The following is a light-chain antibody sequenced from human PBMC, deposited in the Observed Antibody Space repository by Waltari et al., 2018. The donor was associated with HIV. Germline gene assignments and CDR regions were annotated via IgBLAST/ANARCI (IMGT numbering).Light chain of an antibody. V-gene: IGLV2-14*01. CDR1: SSDVGKYNY. J-gene: IGLJ3*02. CDR2: DVT. Sequence: QSALTQPASVSGSPGQSITISCTGTSSDVGKYNYVSWYQQYPGKAPKLMISDVTTRPSGISGRFSGSKSANTASLTISEVQAEDEADYYCSSYTTSSTWVFGGGTKLTVL. CDR3: SSYTTSSTWV.